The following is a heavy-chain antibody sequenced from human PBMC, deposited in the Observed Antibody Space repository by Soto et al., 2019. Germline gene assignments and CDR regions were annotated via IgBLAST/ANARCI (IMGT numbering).Heavy chain of an antibody. D-gene: IGHD2-15*01. CDR2: ISYDGSNK. CDR1: GFTFSSYG. J-gene: IGHJ4*02. V-gene: IGHV3-30*03. Sequence: GGSLRLSCAASGFTFSSYGMHWVRQAPGKGLEWVAVISYDGSNKYYADSVKGRFTISRDNSKNTLYLQMNSLRAEDKAVYYCVRTSLVVAAATREDYWGQGTLVTVSS. CDR3: VRTSLVVAAATREDY.